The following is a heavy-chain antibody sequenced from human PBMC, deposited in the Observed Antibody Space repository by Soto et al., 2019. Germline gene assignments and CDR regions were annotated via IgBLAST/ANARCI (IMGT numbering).Heavy chain of an antibody. CDR1: GFTFSGSA. CDR3: TTNWNYWYFDL. CDR2: IRSKANSYAT. D-gene: IGHD1-20*01. J-gene: IGHJ2*01. V-gene: IGHV3-73*01. Sequence: GGSLRLSCAASGFTFSGSAMHWVRQASGKGLEWVGRIRSKANSYATAYAASVKGRFTISRDDSKNTAYLQMNSLKNEDTAVYYCTTNWNYWYFDLWGRCPLVTVSS.